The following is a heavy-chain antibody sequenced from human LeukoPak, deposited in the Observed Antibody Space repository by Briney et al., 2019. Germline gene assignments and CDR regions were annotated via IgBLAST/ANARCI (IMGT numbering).Heavy chain of an antibody. Sequence: GGSLRLSCAASGFTFSSYAMSWVCQAPGKGLEWVSAISGSGGSTYYTDSVKGRFTISRDNSKNTLYLQMNSLRAEDTAVYYCAKRGSYHYTFDYWGQGTLVTVSS. CDR2: ISGSGGST. V-gene: IGHV3-23*01. J-gene: IGHJ4*02. CDR1: GFTFSSYA. D-gene: IGHD1-26*01. CDR3: AKRGSYHYTFDY.